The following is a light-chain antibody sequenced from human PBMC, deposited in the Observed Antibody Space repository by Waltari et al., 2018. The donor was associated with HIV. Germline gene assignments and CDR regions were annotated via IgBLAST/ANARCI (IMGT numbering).Light chain of an antibody. CDR1: SSDVGGYTY. J-gene: IGLJ2*01. V-gene: IGLV2-14*01. CDR2: EVS. CDR3: SSYTSSSTLAV. Sequence: QSALTQPASVSGSPGQSITISRTGTSSDVGGYTYVSWYQPHPGKAPKLMIYEVSNRPSGVSNRFSGSKSGNTASLTISGLQAEDEADYYCSSYTSSSTLAVFGGGTKLTVL.